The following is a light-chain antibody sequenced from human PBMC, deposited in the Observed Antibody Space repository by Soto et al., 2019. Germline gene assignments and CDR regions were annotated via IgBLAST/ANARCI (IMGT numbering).Light chain of an antibody. CDR1: SSDVGGYNH. Sequence: QSVLTQPASVSGSPGQSITISCSGTSSDVGGYNHVSWYQQHPGKAPKLIIYDVSTRPSGVPDRFSGSKSGNTASLTISGLQSEDEADYYSCSHAGSPVVFGPGTKVTVL. CDR2: DVS. V-gene: IGLV2-11*01. CDR3: CSHAGSPVV. J-gene: IGLJ1*01.